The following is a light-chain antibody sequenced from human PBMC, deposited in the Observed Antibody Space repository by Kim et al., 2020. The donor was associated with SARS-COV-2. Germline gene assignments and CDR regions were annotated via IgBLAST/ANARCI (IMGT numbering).Light chain of an antibody. Sequence: GTTVTVPATRGRRSIAGNCVQWYQQRPGSAPTTVIYEDNQRPSGVPDRFSGSIDSSSNSASLTISGLKTEDEADYYCQSYDSSNYVFGTGTKVTVL. CDR3: QSYDSSNYV. J-gene: IGLJ1*01. CDR2: EDN. CDR1: RRSIAGNC. V-gene: IGLV6-57*03.